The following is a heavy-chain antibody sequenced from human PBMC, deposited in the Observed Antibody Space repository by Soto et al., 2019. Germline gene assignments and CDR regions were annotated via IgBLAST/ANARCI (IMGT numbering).Heavy chain of an antibody. V-gene: IGHV4-39*01. CDR1: GGSISSSSYY. CDR3: ASRRTQREWLDDYYYYYGMDV. D-gene: IGHD3-3*01. CDR2: IYYSGST. J-gene: IGHJ6*02. Sequence: PSETLSLTXTVSGGSISSSSYYWGGIRQPPGKGLEWIGSIYYSGSTYYNPSLKSRVTISVDTSKNQFSLKLSSVTAADTAVYYCASRRTQREWLDDYYYYYGMDVWGQGTTVTVSS.